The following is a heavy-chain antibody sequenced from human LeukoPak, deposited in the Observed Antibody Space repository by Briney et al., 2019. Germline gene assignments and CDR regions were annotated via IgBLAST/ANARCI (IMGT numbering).Heavy chain of an antibody. CDR3: AKDPQQQLILVWFDP. V-gene: IGHV3-30*04. J-gene: IGHJ5*02. D-gene: IGHD6-13*01. Sequence: GGSLRLSCAASGFTFSSYAMHWVRQAPGKGLEWVAVISYDGSNKYYADSVKGRFTISRDNSKNTLYMQMNSLRAEDTAVYYCAKDPQQQLILVWFDPWGQGTLVTVSS. CDR1: GFTFSSYA. CDR2: ISYDGSNK.